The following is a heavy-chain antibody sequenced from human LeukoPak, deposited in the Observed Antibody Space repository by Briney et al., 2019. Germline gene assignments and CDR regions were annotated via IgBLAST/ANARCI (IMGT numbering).Heavy chain of an antibody. Sequence: GGSLRLSCAASGFTFSSYWMSWVRQAPGKGLEWVANIKQDGSEKYYVDSVKGRFTISRDNAKNTLYLQMNSLRAEDTAVYYCARGFCDILTGYYCNWFDPWGQGTLVTVSS. J-gene: IGHJ5*02. V-gene: IGHV3-7*03. CDR2: IKQDGSEK. CDR1: GFTFSSYW. CDR3: ARGFCDILTGYYCNWFDP. D-gene: IGHD3-9*01.